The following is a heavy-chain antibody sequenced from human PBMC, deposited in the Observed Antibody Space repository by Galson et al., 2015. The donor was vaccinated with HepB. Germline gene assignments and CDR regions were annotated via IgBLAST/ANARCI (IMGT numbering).Heavy chain of an antibody. J-gene: IGHJ5*02. D-gene: IGHD3-10*01. CDR1: GGTFSSYT. CDR3: AREGSITMVRGSWFDP. CDR2: IIPILGIA. Sequence: SVKVSCKASGGTFSSYTISWVRQAPGQGLEWMGRIIPILGIANYAQKFQGRVTITADKSTSTAYMELSSLRSEDTAVYYCAREGSITMVRGSWFDPWGQGTLVTVSS. V-gene: IGHV1-69*04.